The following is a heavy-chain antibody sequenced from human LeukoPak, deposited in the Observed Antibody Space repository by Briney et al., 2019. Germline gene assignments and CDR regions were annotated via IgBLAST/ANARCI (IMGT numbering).Heavy chain of an antibody. CDR3: ARSPPGISGYYVDDNWFDP. V-gene: IGHV1-2*02. J-gene: IGHJ5*02. Sequence: ASVKVSCKASGYTFTGYYMHWVRQAPGQGLEWMGWINPNSGGTNYAQKFQGRVTMTRDTSISTAYMELSRLRSDDTAVYYCARSPPGISGYYVDDNWFDPWGQGTLVTVSS. CDR2: INPNSGGT. CDR1: GYTFTGYY. D-gene: IGHD3-22*01.